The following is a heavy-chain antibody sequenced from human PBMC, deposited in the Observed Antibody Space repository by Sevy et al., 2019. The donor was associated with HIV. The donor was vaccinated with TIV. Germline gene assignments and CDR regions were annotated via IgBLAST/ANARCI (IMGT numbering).Heavy chain of an antibody. J-gene: IGHJ4*02. D-gene: IGHD3-22*01. CDR1: GYTFSNYD. V-gene: IGHV1-18*04. CDR2: ISASNDNT. Sequence: ASVKVSCKTSGYTFSNYDVIWVRQAPGQGLEWMGWISASNDNTKYAQRLQGRVTMTTDTSSSTAYMELTSLRSDDTAVYYCGRKTMLVDFDYWGQGTLVTVSS. CDR3: GRKTMLVDFDY.